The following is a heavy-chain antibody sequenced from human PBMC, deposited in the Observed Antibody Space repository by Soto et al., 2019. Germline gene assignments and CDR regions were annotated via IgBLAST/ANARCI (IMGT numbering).Heavy chain of an antibody. J-gene: IGHJ4*02. CDR1: GFTFSSYS. CDR2: ISSSSSTI. V-gene: IGHV3-48*02. D-gene: IGHD5-18*01. CDR3: ARDRGYSYGYAFDY. Sequence: PGGSLRLSCAASGFTFSSYSMNGVRQAPGKGLEWVSFISSSSSTIYYADSVKGRFTISRDNAKNSLYLQMNSLRDEDTAVYYCARDRGYSYGYAFDYWGQGTLVTVSS.